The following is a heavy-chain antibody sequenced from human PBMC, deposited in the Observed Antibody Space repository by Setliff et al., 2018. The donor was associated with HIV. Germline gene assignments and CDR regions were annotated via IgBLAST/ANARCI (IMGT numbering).Heavy chain of an antibody. V-gene: IGHV1-8*01. J-gene: IGHJ6*02. Sequence: ASVKVSCKPPGHTFTNYDIHWMRRAPGQGLEWMGWMNPNSGISGYALKFHDRVTMTRDTSITTLYMELSSLTSEDTAVYYCARGKGVGGVIITGGLDVWGQGTTVTVSS. CDR1: GHTFTNYD. CDR3: ARGKGVGGVIITGGLDV. CDR2: MNPNSGIS. D-gene: IGHD3-10*01.